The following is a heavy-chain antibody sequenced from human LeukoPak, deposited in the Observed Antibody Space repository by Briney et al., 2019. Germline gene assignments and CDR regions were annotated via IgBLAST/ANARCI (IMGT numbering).Heavy chain of an antibody. CDR1: GFTFSSYA. D-gene: IGHD3-22*01. J-gene: IGHJ6*02. V-gene: IGHV3-30-3*01. Sequence: GRSLRLSCAASGFTFSSYAMHWVRQAPGKGLEWVAVISYDGSNKYYADSVKGRFTISRDNSKNTLYLQMNSLRAEDTAVYYCARDLYDSSGYYPSYYYGMDVWGQGTTVTVSS. CDR3: ARDLYDSSGYYPSYYYGMDV. CDR2: ISYDGSNK.